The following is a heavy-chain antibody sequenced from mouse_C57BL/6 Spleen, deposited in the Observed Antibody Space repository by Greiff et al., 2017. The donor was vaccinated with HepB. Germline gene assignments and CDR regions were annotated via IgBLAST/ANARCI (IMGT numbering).Heavy chain of an antibody. CDR1: GFTFSSYA. J-gene: IGHJ2*01. CDR2: ISDGGSYT. Sequence: EVKVVESGGGLVKPGGSLKLSCAASGFTFSSYAMSWVRQTPEKRLEWVATISDGGSYTYYPDNVKGRFTISRDNAKNNLYLQMSHLKSEDTAMYYCARGGPYDYDDGDFDYWGQGTTLTVSS. V-gene: IGHV5-4*03. D-gene: IGHD2-4*01. CDR3: ARGGPYDYDDGDFDY.